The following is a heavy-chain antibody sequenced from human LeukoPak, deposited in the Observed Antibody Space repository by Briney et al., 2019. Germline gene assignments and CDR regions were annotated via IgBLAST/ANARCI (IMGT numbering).Heavy chain of an antibody. J-gene: IGHJ4*02. CDR2: ISSSGGST. D-gene: IGHD1-1*01. V-gene: IGHV3-23*01. CDR3: AKAQAADYNYYFDY. Sequence: GGSLRLSCAASGFTFSSYAMSWVRQAPGKGLEWVSVISSSGGSTYYADSVKGRFTISRDNSKNTLYLQMNSLRVEDTAVYYCAKAQAADYNYYFDYWGQGTLVTVSS. CDR1: GFTFSSYA.